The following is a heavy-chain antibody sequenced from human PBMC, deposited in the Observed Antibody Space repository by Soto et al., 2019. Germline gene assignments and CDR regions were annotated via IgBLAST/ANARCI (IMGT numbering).Heavy chain of an antibody. Sequence: EVQLLESGGGLANPGGSLRLSCATSGFTFSSYSMDWVRQAPGKGLEWVSSLNPTSTYVFYAGSVWGRFTISRDYAENSLHLQMNGLRGEDTAVYYCARHETRLSGDGFDIWGRGTLVTVSS. J-gene: IGHJ3*02. CDR3: ARHETRLSGDGFDI. D-gene: IGHD1-26*01. CDR2: LNPTSTYV. CDR1: GFTFSSYS. V-gene: IGHV3-21*01.